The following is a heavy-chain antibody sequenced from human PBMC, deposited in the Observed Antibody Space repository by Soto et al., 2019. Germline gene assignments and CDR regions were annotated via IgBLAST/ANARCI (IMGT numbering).Heavy chain of an antibody. Sequence: LSLTCAVYGGSFSGYYWSWIRQPPGKGLEWIGEINHSGSTYYNPSLKSRVTISVDTSENQFSLKLSSVTAADTAVYYCAKGHSSATSLDSWGQGILVTVSS. D-gene: IGHD3-22*01. V-gene: IGHV4-34*09. CDR1: GGSFSGYY. CDR2: INHSGST. CDR3: AKGHSSATSLDS. J-gene: IGHJ4*02.